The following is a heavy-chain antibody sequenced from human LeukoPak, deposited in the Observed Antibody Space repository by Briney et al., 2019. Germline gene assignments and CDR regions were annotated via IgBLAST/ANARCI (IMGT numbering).Heavy chain of an antibody. D-gene: IGHD6-6*01. CDR2: ISSSRTHI. CDR1: GFTFSDHY. CDR3: ARSEHSSSSFDY. V-gene: IGHV3-69-1*01. Sequence: PGGSLRLSCAASGFTFSDHYMDWVRQAPGKGLEWVSYISSSRTHIYYADSVKGRFTISRDNARNSLYLQMNSLRAEDTAIYYCARSEHSSSSFDYWGQGTLVTVSS. J-gene: IGHJ4*02.